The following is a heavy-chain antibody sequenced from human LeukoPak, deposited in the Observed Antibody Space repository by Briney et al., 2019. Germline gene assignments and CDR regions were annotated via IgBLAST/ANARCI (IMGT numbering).Heavy chain of an antibody. V-gene: IGHV4-59*01. CDR3: ARLIAAIPYYFDY. J-gene: IGHJ4*02. D-gene: IGHD6-6*01. Sequence: SETLSPTCTVSGGSISSYYWSWIRQPPGKGLEWIGYIYYSGSTNYNPSLKSRVTISVDTSKNQFSLKLSSVTAADTAVYYCARLIAAIPYYFDYWGQGTLVTVSS. CDR1: GGSISSYY. CDR2: IYYSGST.